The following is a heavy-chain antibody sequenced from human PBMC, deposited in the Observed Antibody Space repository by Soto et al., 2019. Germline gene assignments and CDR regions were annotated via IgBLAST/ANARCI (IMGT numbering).Heavy chain of an antibody. D-gene: IGHD1-1*01. CDR1: GGSISSYY. V-gene: IGHV4-59*01. CDR2: IYYSGST. CDR3: ARRPAVHRISGYMDV. Sequence: PSETLSLTCTVSGGSISSYYWIWIRQPPGKGLEWIGYIYYSGSTDYNPSLKSRVTISVDTSKNQFSLKLSSVTAADTAVYYCARRPAVHRISGYMDVWGKGTTVTVSS. J-gene: IGHJ6*03.